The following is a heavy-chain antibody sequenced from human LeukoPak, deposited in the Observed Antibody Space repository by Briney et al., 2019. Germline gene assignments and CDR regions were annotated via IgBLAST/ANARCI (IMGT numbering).Heavy chain of an antibody. CDR3: AKDLCGGGCYSAFDI. V-gene: IGHV3-30*18. CDR1: GFTFSSYG. CDR2: ISYDGSNK. J-gene: IGHJ3*02. Sequence: GRSLRLSCAASGFTFSSYGMHWVRQAPGKGLEWVAVISYDGSNKYYADSVKGRFTISRDNSKNTLYLQMNSLRAEDTAVYYCAKDLCGGGCYSAFDIWGQGTMVTVSS. D-gene: IGHD2-21*02.